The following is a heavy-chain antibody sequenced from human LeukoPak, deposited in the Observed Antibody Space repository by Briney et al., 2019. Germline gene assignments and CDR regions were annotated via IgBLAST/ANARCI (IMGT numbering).Heavy chain of an antibody. D-gene: IGHD3-9*01. J-gene: IGHJ4*02. V-gene: IGHV3-23*01. Sequence: GGSLRLSCAASGFTFSSYAMSWVRQAPGKGLEWVSAISGSGGSTYYADSVKGRSTISRDNSKNTLYLQMNSLRAEDTAVYYCAKGRFYDILIGGLDYWGQGTLVTVSS. CDR2: ISGSGGST. CDR3: AKGRFYDILIGGLDY. CDR1: GFTFSSYA.